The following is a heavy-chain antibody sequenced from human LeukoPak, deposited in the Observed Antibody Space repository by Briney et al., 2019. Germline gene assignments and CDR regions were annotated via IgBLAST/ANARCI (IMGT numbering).Heavy chain of an antibody. CDR1: GFTFSDYY. J-gene: IGHJ5*02. Sequence: GSLRLSCAASGFTFSDYYMSWIRQAPGKGLEWVSYISSSGSTIYYADSVKGRFTISRDNAKNSLYLQMNSLRAEDTAVYYCAKESGCSSTSCDWFDPWGQGTLVTVSS. CDR3: AKESGCSSTSCDWFDP. D-gene: IGHD2-2*01. CDR2: ISSSGSTI. V-gene: IGHV3-11*01.